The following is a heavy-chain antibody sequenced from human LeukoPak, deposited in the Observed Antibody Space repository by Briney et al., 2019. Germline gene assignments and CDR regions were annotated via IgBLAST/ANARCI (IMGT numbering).Heavy chain of an antibody. CDR2: INSNRRST. V-gene: IGHV3-64D*09. J-gene: IGHJ4*02. CDR3: VKSGYSTSSDVDY. Sequence: GGPLRLSCSASGHTLSSYAMHWVPQAPGKGLEFVSSINSNRRSTYHADSVKGRFTISRDNSKNTLYLQMRSLRVEDTAVYYCVKSGYSTSSDVDYWGQGTLVTVSS. CDR1: GHTLSSYA. D-gene: IGHD6-6*01.